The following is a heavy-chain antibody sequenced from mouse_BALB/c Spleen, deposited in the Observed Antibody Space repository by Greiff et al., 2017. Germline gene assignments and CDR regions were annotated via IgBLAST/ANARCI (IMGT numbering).Heavy chain of an antibody. V-gene: IGHV14-3*02. CDR3: AIYYDYVGDY. D-gene: IGHD2-4*01. CDR1: GFNIKDTY. J-gene: IGHJ2*01. Sequence: VQLQQSGAELVKPGASVKLSCTASGFNIKDTYMHWVKQRPEQGLEWIGRIDPANGNTKYDPKFQGKATITADTSSNTAYLQLSSLTSEDTAVYYCAIYYDYVGDYWGQGTTLTGSS. CDR2: IDPANGNT.